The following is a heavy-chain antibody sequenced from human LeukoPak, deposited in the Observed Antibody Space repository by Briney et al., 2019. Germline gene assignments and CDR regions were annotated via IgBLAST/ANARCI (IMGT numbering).Heavy chain of an antibody. Sequence: GGSLRLSCVASRFAFPTYAMMWVRQVPGKGLEWVSSIRVSDGARFYADSVKGRFTMSRDNPKNTLFLQMNSLRPEDTAVYYCAKEPRWEQLHSFDIWGQGTTVTVSS. CDR1: RFAFPTYA. V-gene: IGHV3-23*01. CDR3: AKEPRWEQLHSFDI. D-gene: IGHD1/OR15-1a*01. CDR2: IRVSDGAR. J-gene: IGHJ3*02.